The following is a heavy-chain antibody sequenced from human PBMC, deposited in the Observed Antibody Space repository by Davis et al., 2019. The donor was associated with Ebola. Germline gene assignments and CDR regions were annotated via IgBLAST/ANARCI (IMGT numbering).Heavy chain of an antibody. CDR1: GFTFSDYY. D-gene: IGHD3-3*01. CDR3: ARAGWPVTIFGLVIAYYYYGMDV. J-gene: IGHJ6*02. Sequence: GESLKISCAASGFTFSDYYMSWVRQAPGKGLEWVAVISYDGSNKYYADSVKGRFTISRDNSKNTLYLQMNSLRAEDTAVYYCARAGWPVTIFGLVIAYYYYGMDVWGQGTTVTVSS. V-gene: IGHV3-30-3*01. CDR2: ISYDGSNK.